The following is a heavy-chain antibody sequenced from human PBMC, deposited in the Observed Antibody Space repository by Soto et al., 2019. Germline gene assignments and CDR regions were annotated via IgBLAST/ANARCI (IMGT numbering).Heavy chain of an antibody. CDR2: IYYSGST. D-gene: IGHD5-12*01. CDR3: ARQVTTIYYYFDY. J-gene: IGHJ4*02. Sequence: SETLSLTCTVSGGSITSYYWSWIRQPPGKGLEWIGFIYYSGSTSYNPSLKSRVGISVDTSKNQFSLKLSSVTAADTAVYYCARQVTTIYYYFDYWGQGALVTVSS. V-gene: IGHV4-59*08. CDR1: GGSITSYY.